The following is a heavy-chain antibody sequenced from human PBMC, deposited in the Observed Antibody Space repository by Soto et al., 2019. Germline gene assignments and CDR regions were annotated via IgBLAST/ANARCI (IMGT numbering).Heavy chain of an antibody. J-gene: IGHJ4*02. CDR1: GFTFSSYG. D-gene: IGHD6-6*01. Sequence: PGGSLRLSCAASGFTFSSYGMHWVRQAPGKGLEWVAVIWYNGSNKYYADSVKGRFTISRDNFKNTLYLQMNRLRAEDTAVYYCARQRYSSSPIDYWGQGTLVTVSS. CDR3: ARQRYSSSPIDY. V-gene: IGHV3-33*01. CDR2: IWYNGSNK.